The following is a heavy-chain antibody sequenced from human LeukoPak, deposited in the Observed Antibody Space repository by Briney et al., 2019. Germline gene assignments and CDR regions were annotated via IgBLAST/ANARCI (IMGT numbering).Heavy chain of an antibody. V-gene: IGHV3-13*01. CDR3: ARWRAADDASDI. D-gene: IGHD6-13*01. CDR1: GFTFSNYD. CDR2: IGIAGDT. J-gene: IGHJ3*02. Sequence: GGSLRLSCAASGFTFSNYDMHWVRQNTGKGLEWVSAIGIAGDTKYSGSVRGRFTISRENADNSLYPQMNNLRAGDTAVYYCARWRAADDASDIWGQGTMVTVSS.